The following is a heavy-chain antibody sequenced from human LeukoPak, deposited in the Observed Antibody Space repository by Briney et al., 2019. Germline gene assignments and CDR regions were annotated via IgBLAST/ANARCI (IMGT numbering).Heavy chain of an antibody. V-gene: IGHV1-69*06. Sequence: ASVNVSCKASGGTFSSYAISWVRQAPGQGLEWMGGIIPIFGTANYAQKFQGRVTITADKSTSTAYMELSSLRSEDTAVYYCAAAGILSVYYYYYMDVWGKGTTVTVSS. D-gene: IGHD6-13*01. CDR2: IIPIFGTA. J-gene: IGHJ6*03. CDR3: AAAGILSVYYYYYMDV. CDR1: GGTFSSYA.